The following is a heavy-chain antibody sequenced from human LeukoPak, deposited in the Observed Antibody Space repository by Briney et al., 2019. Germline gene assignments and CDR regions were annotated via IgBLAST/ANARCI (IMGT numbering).Heavy chain of an antibody. V-gene: IGHV3-48*04. CDR1: GFTFSSYS. J-gene: IGHJ4*02. Sequence: GGSLRLSCAASGFTFSSYSMIWVRQAPGKGLEWISYISSSSSTIYYADSVKGRFTISRDNAKNSLYLQMNSLRVEDTAVYYCARDIYYDSSGYYGSVYWGQGTLVTVSS. CDR3: ARDIYYDSSGYYGSVY. D-gene: IGHD3-22*01. CDR2: ISSSSSTI.